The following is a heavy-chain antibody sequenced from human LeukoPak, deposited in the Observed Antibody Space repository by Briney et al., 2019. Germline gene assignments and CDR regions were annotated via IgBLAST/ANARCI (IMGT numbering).Heavy chain of an antibody. CDR1: GGSISSTAYY. CDR2: IHYTGRA. J-gene: IGHJ3*02. V-gene: IGHV4-39*01. CDR3: ARHFDNGDYKKTFDI. D-gene: IGHD4-17*01. Sequence: SETLSLTCSVFGGSISSTAYYWVWIRQPPGKGLECIASIHYTGRAYYNPSLKSRATISADTSKNHFSLKLSSVTAADTAVYYCARHFDNGDYKKTFDIWGQGTMVTVSS.